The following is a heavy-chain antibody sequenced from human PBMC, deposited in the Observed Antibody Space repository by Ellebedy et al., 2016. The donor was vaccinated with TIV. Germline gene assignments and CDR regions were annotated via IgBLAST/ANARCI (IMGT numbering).Heavy chain of an antibody. CDR3: AAGNDGGWVDP. CDR1: GGTFSSYP. V-gene: IGHV1-69*02. D-gene: IGHD1-1*01. J-gene: IGHJ5*02. Sequence: AASVKVSCKASGGTFSSYPISWVRQAPGQGLEWMGRIIPILGIANYAQKFQGRVTITADKSTSIAYMELSRLRSEDTAVYYCAAGNDGGWVDPWGQGTLVTVSS. CDR2: IIPILGIA.